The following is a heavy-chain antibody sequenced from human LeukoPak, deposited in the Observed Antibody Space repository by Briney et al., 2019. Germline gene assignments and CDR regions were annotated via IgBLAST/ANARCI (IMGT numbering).Heavy chain of an antibody. CDR1: GFTFDDYA. V-gene: IGHV3-9*01. CDR3: AKASGSSWYSRFDY. Sequence: GGSLRLSCAASGFTFDDYAMHWVRHAPGKGLEWVSGISWNSGSIGYADSVKGRFTISRDNAKNSLYLQMNSLRAEDTALYYCAKASGSSWYSRFDYWGQGTLVTVSS. J-gene: IGHJ4*02. D-gene: IGHD6-13*01. CDR2: ISWNSGSI.